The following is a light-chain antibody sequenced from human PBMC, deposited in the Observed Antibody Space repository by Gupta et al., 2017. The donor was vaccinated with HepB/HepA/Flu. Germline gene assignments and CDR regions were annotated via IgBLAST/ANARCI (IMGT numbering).Light chain of an antibody. CDR1: SGHSSYI. V-gene: IGLV4-60*03. CDR3: ETWDSNTRV. CDR2: LEGSGSY. J-gene: IGLJ2*01. Sequence: QPVVTQSSSASCSLGSSVKLTCTLSSGHSSYIIAWNQQQPGKAPRYLMKLEGSGSYNKGSGVPDRVSGSSSGADRYLTISNLQSEDEADYYCETWDSNTRVFGGGTKLTVL.